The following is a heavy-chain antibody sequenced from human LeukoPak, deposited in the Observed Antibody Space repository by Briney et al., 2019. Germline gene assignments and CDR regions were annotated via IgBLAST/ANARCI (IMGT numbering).Heavy chain of an antibody. D-gene: IGHD6-13*01. J-gene: IGHJ3*02. CDR2: IYHSGST. V-gene: IGHV4-4*02. Sequence: SGTLSLTCAVSGGSISSSNWWSWVRQPPGKGLEWIGEIYHSGSTNYNPSLKSRVTISVDTSKNQFSLKLSSVTAADTAVYYCARARVLFSYSSSPGDAFDIWGQGTMVTVSS. CDR1: GGSISSSNW. CDR3: ARARVLFSYSSSPGDAFDI.